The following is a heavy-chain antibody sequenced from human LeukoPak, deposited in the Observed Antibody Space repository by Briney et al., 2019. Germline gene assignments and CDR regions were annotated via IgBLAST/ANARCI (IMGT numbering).Heavy chain of an antibody. J-gene: IGHJ6*03. Sequence: GGSLRLSCAASGFTFSSYAMSWVRQAPGKGREWVSSITLSGGNTFYADSVMGRFTVSRDNSKNTLYLQMNSLSAEDTAVYYCAKRGNPAVGHHYLDVWGKGTTVSVSS. V-gene: IGHV3-23*01. D-gene: IGHD2-2*01. CDR3: AKRGNPAVGHHYLDV. CDR2: ITLSGGNT. CDR1: GFTFSSYA.